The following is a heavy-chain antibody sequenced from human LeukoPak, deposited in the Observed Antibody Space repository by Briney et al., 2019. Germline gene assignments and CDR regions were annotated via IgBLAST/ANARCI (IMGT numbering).Heavy chain of an antibody. CDR1: GFTFSSYW. D-gene: IGHD3-10*01. CDR3: ARQDGSGSYYNALFDY. V-gene: IGHV4-39*01. CDR2: IYYSGST. J-gene: IGHJ4*02. Sequence: GSLRLSCAASGFTFSSYWMSWVRQAPGKGLEWIGSIYYSGSTYYNPSLKSRVTISVDTSKNQFSLKLSSVTAADTAVYYCARQDGSGSYYNALFDYWGQGTLVTVSS.